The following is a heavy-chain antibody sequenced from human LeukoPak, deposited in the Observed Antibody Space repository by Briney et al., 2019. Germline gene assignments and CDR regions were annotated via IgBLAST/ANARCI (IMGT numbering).Heavy chain of an antibody. CDR1: GFTFNIYG. D-gene: IGHD3-3*01. CDR2: ISGSGGTT. J-gene: IGHJ6*03. V-gene: IGHV3-23*01. CDR3: AKNPEWSTIYYMDV. Sequence: PGGSLRLSCAASGFTFNIYGMSWVRQAPGRGLVLVSAISGSGGTTYYADSVKGRFTISRDNSKNTLYLQMNSLRAEDTAVYYCAKNPEWSTIYYMDVWGKGTTVTVSS.